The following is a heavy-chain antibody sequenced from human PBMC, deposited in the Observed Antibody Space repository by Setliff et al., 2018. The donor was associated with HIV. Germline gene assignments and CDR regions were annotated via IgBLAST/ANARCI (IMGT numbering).Heavy chain of an antibody. V-gene: IGHV4-38-2*01. J-gene: IGHJ6*02. D-gene: IGHD4-17*01. CDR1: GSYISGSYY. CDR3: ARGGPTVAYGVDV. CDR2: IYPSGSIHPSGAT. Sequence: SETLSLTCAVSGSYISGSYYWAWIRQPPGKGLEWIGNIYPSGSIHPSGATNYNPSLKGRVTISLDTSNNQFSLKVNSVIAADTAIYYCARGGPTVAYGVDVWGQGTTVTVSS.